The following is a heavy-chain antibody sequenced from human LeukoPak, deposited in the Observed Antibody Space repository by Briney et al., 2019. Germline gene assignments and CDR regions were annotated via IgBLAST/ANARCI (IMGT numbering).Heavy chain of an antibody. J-gene: IGHJ4*02. CDR1: GFTFSGFE. V-gene: IGHV3-48*03. Sequence: GGSLRLSCAASGFTSGFTFSGFEMNWVRQAPGKGLEWLSYISTSGSTIYYADSVKGRFTISRDNAKNSLFLQMNSLRAEDTAIYYCAIYAGAPGDYWGQGTLVTVSS. D-gene: IGHD2-2*01. CDR3: AIYAGAPGDY. CDR2: ISTSGSTI.